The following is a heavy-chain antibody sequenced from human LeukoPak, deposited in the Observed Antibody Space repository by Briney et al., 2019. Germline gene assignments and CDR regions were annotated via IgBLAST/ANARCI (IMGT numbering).Heavy chain of an antibody. CDR1: GGSFSGYY. V-gene: IGHV4-34*01. CDR3: GGGGGGGGGFFDY. CDR2: INHSGST. D-gene: IGHD3-16*01. J-gene: IGHJ4*02. Sequence: NPSETLSLTCAVYGGSFSGYYWSWIRQPPGKGLEWIGEINHSGSTNYNPSLKSRVTISVDTSKNQFSLKLSSVTAADTAVYYCGGGGGGGGGFFDYWGQGTLVTVSS.